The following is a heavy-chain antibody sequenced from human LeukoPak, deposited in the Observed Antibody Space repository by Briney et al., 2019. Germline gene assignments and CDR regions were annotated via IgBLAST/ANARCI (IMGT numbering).Heavy chain of an antibody. CDR2: IKQHGSEK. J-gene: IGHJ5*02. CDR3: TRGGSSFYAGPSDP. Sequence: GGSLRLSCVGSGFSFSNFWMTWVRQAPGKGLEWVASIKQHGSEKHYVDSVKGRFTISRDDARNSLYLQMNSLRDEDTAVYYCTRGGSSFYAGPSDPWGQGSLVTVSS. V-gene: IGHV3-7*01. D-gene: IGHD6-13*01. CDR1: GFSFSNFW.